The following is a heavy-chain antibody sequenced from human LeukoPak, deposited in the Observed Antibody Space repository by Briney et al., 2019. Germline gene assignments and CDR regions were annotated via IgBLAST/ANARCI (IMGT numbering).Heavy chain of an antibody. CDR2: ISAYNGNT. V-gene: IGHV1-18*04. D-gene: IGHD1-1*01. J-gene: IGHJ6*04. CDR1: GYTFTGYY. CDR3: ARDKGQLEPRVSYYYYYGMDV. Sequence: ASVKVSCKASGYTFTGYYMHWVRQAPGQGLEWMGWISAYNGNTNYAQKLQGRVTMTTDTSTSTAYMELRSLRSDDTAVYYCARDKGQLEPRVSYYYYYGMDVWGKGTTVTVSS.